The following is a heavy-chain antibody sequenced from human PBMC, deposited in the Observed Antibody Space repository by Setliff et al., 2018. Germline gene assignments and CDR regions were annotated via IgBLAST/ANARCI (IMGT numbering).Heavy chain of an antibody. V-gene: IGHV4-38-2*02. CDR1: SYSISNDYF. Sequence: ASETLSLTCTVSSYSISNDYFWGWIRQPPGKGLEWIGSIYHSGSTSYYPSLKSRVTISVDTSKNQFSLNLSSVTAADTAVYYCAKHRSYFDYWGQGTLVTVST. CDR3: AKHRSYFDY. CDR2: IYHSGST. J-gene: IGHJ4*02.